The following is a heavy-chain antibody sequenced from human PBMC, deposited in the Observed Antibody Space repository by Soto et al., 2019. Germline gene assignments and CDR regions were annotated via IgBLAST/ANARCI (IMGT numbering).Heavy chain of an antibody. J-gene: IGHJ3*02. CDR1: GFTFSNAW. CDR2: IKSKTDGGTT. Sequence: EVQLVESGGGLVKPGGSLRLSCAASGFTFSNAWMSWVRQAPGKGLEWVGRIKSKTDGGTTDYATPVKGRFTISRDDSKNTLYLQMNSLKTEDTAVYYCTTATVTTQAFDIWGQGTMVTVSS. CDR3: TTATVTTQAFDI. D-gene: IGHD4-17*01. V-gene: IGHV3-15*01.